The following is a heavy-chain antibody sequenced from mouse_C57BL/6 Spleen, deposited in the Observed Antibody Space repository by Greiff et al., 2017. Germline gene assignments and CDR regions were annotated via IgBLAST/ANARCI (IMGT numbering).Heavy chain of an antibody. CDR1: GYTFTSYW. CDR3: ASSTNYAMAY. CDR2: IDPSDSYT. J-gene: IGHJ4*01. D-gene: IGHD1-1*01. Sequence: QVQLQQPGAELVMPGASVKLSCKASGYTFTSYWMHWVKQRPGQGLEWIGEIDPSDSYTNYNQKFKGKSTLTVDKSSSTAYMQLSSLTSEDSAVYYCASSTNYAMAYWGQGTSVTVSS. V-gene: IGHV1-69*01.